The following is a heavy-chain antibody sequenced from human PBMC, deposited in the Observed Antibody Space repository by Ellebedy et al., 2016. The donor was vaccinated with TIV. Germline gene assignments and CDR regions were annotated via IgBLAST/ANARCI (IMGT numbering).Heavy chain of an antibody. CDR1: GGSISSSSYY. Sequence: SETLSLTXTVSGGSISSSSYYWGWIRQPPGKGLEWIGSIYYSGSTYYNPSLKSRVTISVDTSKNQFSLKLSSVTAADTAVYYCARSRPVVDYWGQGTLVTVSS. CDR2: IYYSGST. CDR3: ARSRPVVDY. D-gene: IGHD4-23*01. J-gene: IGHJ4*02. V-gene: IGHV4-39*01.